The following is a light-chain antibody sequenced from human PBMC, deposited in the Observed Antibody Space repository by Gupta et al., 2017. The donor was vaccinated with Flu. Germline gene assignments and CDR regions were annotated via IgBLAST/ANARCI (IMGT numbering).Light chain of an antibody. V-gene: IGKV3-20*01. CDR1: PGTDTSY. Sequence: LSPSPGAPPTLSRIVCPGTDTSYVDWYKPTPGQILSLLQYVVTNRPTGIPARFSGSGSATDIPVTIRRLAPEDFAPYPCQQDDMPPRTFGQGTKLDIK. J-gene: IGKJ2*01. CDR2: VVT. CDR3: QQDDMPPRT.